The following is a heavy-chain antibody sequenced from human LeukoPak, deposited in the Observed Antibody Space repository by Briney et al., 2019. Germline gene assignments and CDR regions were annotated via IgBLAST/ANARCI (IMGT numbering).Heavy chain of an antibody. J-gene: IGHJ3*02. V-gene: IGHV1-2*02. Sequence: ASVKVPCKASGYTFTGYYMHWVRHAPGQGLEWMGWINPNSGDAKYAQKFQGRVTMTRDTSISTAYMELTRLRSDDSAVYYCARGETEETGTRPDAFDIWGQGTMVTVSS. CDR3: ARGETEETGTRPDAFDI. D-gene: IGHD6-13*01. CDR2: INPNSGDA. CDR1: GYTFTGYY.